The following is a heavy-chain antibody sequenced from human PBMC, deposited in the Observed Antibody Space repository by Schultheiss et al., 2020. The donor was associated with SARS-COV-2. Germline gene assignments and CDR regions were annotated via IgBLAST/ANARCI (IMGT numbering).Heavy chain of an antibody. Sequence: GSLRLSCAASGFTFSSYAMSWVRQAPGKGLEWVSAISGSGGSTYYADSVKGRFTISRDNSKNTLYLQMNSLRAEDTAVYYCARSGAPSYYDFWSYYYYGMDVWGQGTTVTVSS. J-gene: IGHJ6*02. CDR3: ARSGAPSYYDFWSYYYYGMDV. D-gene: IGHD3-3*01. CDR2: ISGSGGST. CDR1: GFTFSSYA. V-gene: IGHV3-23*01.